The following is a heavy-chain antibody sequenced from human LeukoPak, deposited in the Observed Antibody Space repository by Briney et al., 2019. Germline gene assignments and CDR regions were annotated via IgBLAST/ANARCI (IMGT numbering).Heavy chain of an antibody. D-gene: IGHD2-2*01. Sequence: GGSLRLSCAASGFTFSSYSMNWVRQAPGEGLEWVSSISSSSSYIYYADSVKGRFTISRDNAKNSLYLQVNSLRAEDTAVYYCARDCSSTSCPFDYWGQGTLVTVSS. CDR3: ARDCSSTSCPFDY. V-gene: IGHV3-21*01. CDR2: ISSSSSYI. CDR1: GFTFSSYS. J-gene: IGHJ4*02.